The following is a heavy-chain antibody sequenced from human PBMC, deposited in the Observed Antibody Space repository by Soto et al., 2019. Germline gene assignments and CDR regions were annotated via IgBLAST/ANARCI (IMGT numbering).Heavy chain of an antibody. J-gene: IGHJ4*02. D-gene: IGHD5-12*01. CDR1: GFTFSSYG. V-gene: IGHV3-30*18. CDR3: AKVKGIVARGSSDD. Sequence: PGGTLRLSFAASGFTFSSYGMQWVRQAPGKELEWVAVISYAGSNKYYADYVKGRFTISRDNSKNTLYLQMNSLRAEDTAVYYWAKVKGIVARGSSDDWRQGTLGTVAS. CDR2: ISYAGSNK.